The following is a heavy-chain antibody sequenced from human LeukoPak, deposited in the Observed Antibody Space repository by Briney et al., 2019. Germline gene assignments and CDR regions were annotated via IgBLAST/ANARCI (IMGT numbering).Heavy chain of an antibody. D-gene: IGHD4-17*01. CDR2: IYYSGST. CDR1: GGSLSSGDYY. CDR3: AREATVTAGVGDYFDY. Sequence: SETLSLTCTVSGGSLSSGDYYWGWIRQPPGKGLEWIGYIYYSGSTYYNPSLKSRVTISVDTSKNQFSLKLSSVTAADTAVYYCAREATVTAGVGDYFDYWGQGTLVTVSS. V-gene: IGHV4-30-4*01. J-gene: IGHJ4*02.